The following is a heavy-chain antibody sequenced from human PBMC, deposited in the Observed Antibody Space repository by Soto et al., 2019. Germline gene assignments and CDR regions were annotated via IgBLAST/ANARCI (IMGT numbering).Heavy chain of an antibody. V-gene: IGHV1-69*02. CDR2: IIPIFGIA. Sequence: GASVKVSCKASAGTFSSYTISWVRQAPGQGLEWMGRIIPIFGIANYAQKFRGRVTITADESTSTAYMELSSLRSEDTAVYYCASTRPYYYDSSGYPDETFDYWGQGTLVTVSS. D-gene: IGHD3-22*01. CDR3: ASTRPYYYDSSGYPDETFDY. CDR1: AGTFSSYT. J-gene: IGHJ4*02.